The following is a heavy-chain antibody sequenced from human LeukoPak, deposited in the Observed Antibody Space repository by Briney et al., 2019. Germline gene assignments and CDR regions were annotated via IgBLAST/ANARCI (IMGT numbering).Heavy chain of an antibody. Sequence: GGSLRLSCAASGFTFSSSWMSWVRQAPGKGLEWVTNIKPDGSEKYYVDSVKGRFTISRDNAKNSLYLQMNSLRAEDTTLYYCARDTVGVTDYWGQGTLVTVSS. V-gene: IGHV3-7*01. D-gene: IGHD1-26*01. J-gene: IGHJ4*02. CDR3: ARDTVGVTDY. CDR2: IKPDGSEK. CDR1: GFTFSSSW.